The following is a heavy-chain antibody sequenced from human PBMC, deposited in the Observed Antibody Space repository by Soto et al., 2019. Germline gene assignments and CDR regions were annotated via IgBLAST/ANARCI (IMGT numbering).Heavy chain of an antibody. V-gene: IGHV2-5*02. Sequence: QITLMESGPTLVKPTQTLTLTCTFSGFSLSTGGVGVGWIRQPPGKALEWLALIYWDDDKRYSPSLRSRLTITKDTSKNQXXLXMXXTDPVDTATYYCTHSRCGGDCLQSYSSHYYYGMDVWGQGTTVTVSS. CDR1: GFSLSTGGVG. J-gene: IGHJ6*02. CDR2: IYWDDDK. CDR3: THSRCGGDCLQSYSSHYYYGMDV. D-gene: IGHD2-21*02.